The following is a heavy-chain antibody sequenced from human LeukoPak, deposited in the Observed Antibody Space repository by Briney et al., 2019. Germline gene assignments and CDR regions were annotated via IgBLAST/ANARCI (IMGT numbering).Heavy chain of an antibody. D-gene: IGHD4-17*01. CDR1: GGSISSYY. V-gene: IGHV4-59*08. CDR2: IYYSGST. CDR3: ARQAADYGDYRWFDP. J-gene: IGHJ5*02. Sequence: SETLSLTCTVSGGSISSYYWSWIRQPPGKGLEWIGYIYYSGSTNYNPSLKSRVTISVDTSKNQFSLKLSSLTAADTAVYYCARQAADYGDYRWFDPWGQGTLVTVSS.